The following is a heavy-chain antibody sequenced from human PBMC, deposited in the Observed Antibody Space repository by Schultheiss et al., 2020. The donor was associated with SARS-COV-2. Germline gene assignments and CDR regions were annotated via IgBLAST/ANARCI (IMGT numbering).Heavy chain of an antibody. CDR3: TTDRRFLQYYYDSSGYSYAFDI. CDR1: GFTFSNAW. J-gene: IGHJ3*02. D-gene: IGHD3-22*01. CDR2: IKSKTDGGTT. V-gene: IGHV3-15*01. Sequence: GGSLRLSCAASGFTFSNAWMSWVRQAPGKGLEWVGRIKSKTDGGTTDYAAPVKGRFTISRDDSKNTLYLQMNSLKTEDTAVYYCTTDRRFLQYYYDSSGYSYAFDIWGQGTMVTVSS.